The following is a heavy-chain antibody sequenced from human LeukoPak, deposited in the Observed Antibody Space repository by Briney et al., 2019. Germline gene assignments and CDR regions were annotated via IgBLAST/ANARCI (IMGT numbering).Heavy chain of an antibody. CDR2: MNPNSGNT. Sequence: ASVKVSCKASGYTFTSYDINWVRQATGQGLEWMGWMNPNSGNTRYAQKFQGRVTMTRNTSISTAYMELSSLRSEDTAVYYCARVSGSVYDSRNDWGQGTLVTVSS. V-gene: IGHV1-8*01. D-gene: IGHD3-22*01. J-gene: IGHJ4*02. CDR1: GYTFTSYD. CDR3: ARVSGSVYDSRND.